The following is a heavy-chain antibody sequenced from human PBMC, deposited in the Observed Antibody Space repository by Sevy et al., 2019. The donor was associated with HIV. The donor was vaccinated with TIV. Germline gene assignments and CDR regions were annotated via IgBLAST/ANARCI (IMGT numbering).Heavy chain of an antibody. J-gene: IGHJ3*02. CDR3: ARDRGVGAFDI. D-gene: IGHD3-10*01. Sequence: GGSLRLSCAASGFTFSSYSMNWVRQAPGKGLEWVSSISSSSSYIYYEDSVKGRFTISRDNAKNSLYLQMNSMRAEDTAVYYGARDRGVGAFDIWGQGTMVTVSS. V-gene: IGHV3-21*01. CDR1: GFTFSSYS. CDR2: ISSSSSYI.